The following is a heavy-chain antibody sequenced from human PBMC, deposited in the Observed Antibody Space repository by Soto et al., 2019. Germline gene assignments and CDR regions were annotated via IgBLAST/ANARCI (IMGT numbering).Heavy chain of an antibody. V-gene: IGHV4-59*01. CDR2: ISHSGST. D-gene: IGHD6-19*01. CDR1: GDPISSYH. Sequence: QVQLQESGPGLVKPSETLSLTCTVSGDPISSYHWSWIRQPPGKGLEWIGYISHSGSTDYNPSLNSRVTISLETSKNQSSLRLTSVTAEDTAVYYCARDASSGWYVFEYWGQGALVTVSS. CDR3: ARDASSGWYVFEY. J-gene: IGHJ4*02.